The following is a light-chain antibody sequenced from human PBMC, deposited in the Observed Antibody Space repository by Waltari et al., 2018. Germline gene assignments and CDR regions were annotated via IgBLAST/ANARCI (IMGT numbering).Light chain of an antibody. CDR2: GAS. Sequence: EIVLTQSPGTLYLSPGETATLSCRASQSVTSNYLAWYQQKPGQAPRLLISGASSRATGIPDRFSGSGSGTDFTLTISRLETEDFAVYHCQQYGSSPWTFGQGTKVEIK. CDR3: QQYGSSPWT. J-gene: IGKJ1*01. CDR1: QSVTSNY. V-gene: IGKV3-20*01.